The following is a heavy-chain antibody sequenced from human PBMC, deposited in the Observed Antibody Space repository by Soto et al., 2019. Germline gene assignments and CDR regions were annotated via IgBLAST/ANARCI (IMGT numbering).Heavy chain of an antibody. J-gene: IGHJ5*02. D-gene: IGHD6-25*01. CDR2: TYYRSKWSN. CDR3: ERAEAARGWFAP. V-gene: IGHV6-1*01. Sequence: SQTLSLTCAISGDSVSSNSAAWNWIRQSPSRGLEWLGRTYYRSKWSNEYAVSVKSRITINPDTSKNQFSLQLNSVTPEDTAVYYCERAEAARGWFAPWGQETLVTVSS. CDR1: GDSVSSNSAA.